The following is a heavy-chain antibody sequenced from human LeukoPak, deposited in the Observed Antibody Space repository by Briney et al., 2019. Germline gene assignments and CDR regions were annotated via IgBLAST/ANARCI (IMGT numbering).Heavy chain of an antibody. V-gene: IGHV1-18*01. J-gene: IGHJ4*02. CDR1: GYTFTSYG. CDR2: ISAYNSNT. CDR3: ARVGGSYYGSDFDY. Sequence: ASVKVSCKASGYTFTSYGISWVRQAPGQGLEWMGWISAYNSNTNYAQKLQGRVTMTTDTSTSTAYMELRSLRSGDTAVYYCARVGGSYYGSDFDYWGQGTLVTVSS. D-gene: IGHD1-26*01.